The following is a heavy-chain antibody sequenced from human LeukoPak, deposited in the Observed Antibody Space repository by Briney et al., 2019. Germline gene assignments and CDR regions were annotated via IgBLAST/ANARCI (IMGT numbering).Heavy chain of an antibody. Sequence: GGSLRLSCAASGFTISSYSMNWVRQAPGKGLEWVSSISSSSSYIYYADSVKGRFTISRDNAKNSLYLQMNSLRAEDTAVYYCARAGGYGNNLGFDPWGQGTLVTVSS. J-gene: IGHJ5*02. D-gene: IGHD4-11*01. CDR1: GFTISSYS. CDR3: ARAGGYGNNLGFDP. V-gene: IGHV3-21*01. CDR2: ISSSSSYI.